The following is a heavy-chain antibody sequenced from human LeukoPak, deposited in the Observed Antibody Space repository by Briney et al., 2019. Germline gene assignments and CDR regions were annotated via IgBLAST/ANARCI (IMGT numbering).Heavy chain of an antibody. Sequence: GGSLRLSCAASGFTFSSYGMHWVRQAPGKGLEWVAVIWYDGSNRYYADSVKGRFTISRDKSKNTLYLQMNSLRAEDTAVYYCAREDYDILTGYRANFDYWGQGTLVTVSS. CDR1: GFTFSSYG. J-gene: IGHJ4*02. D-gene: IGHD3-9*01. V-gene: IGHV3-33*01. CDR2: IWYDGSNR. CDR3: AREDYDILTGYRANFDY.